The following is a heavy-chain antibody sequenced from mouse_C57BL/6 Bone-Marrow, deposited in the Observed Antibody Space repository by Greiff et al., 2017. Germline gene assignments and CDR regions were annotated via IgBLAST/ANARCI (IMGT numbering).Heavy chain of an antibody. Sequence: QVQLQQSDAELVKPGASVKISCKVSGYTFTDHTIPWIKRRPDQGLDWIGYIYPRAGSTKYNEKFKGKATVTAHKSSSSAYMQLKSLTSEDAAVYFCARGGIQDWYFDVWGTGTTVTVAS. V-gene: IGHV1-78*01. CDR3: ARGGIQDWYFDV. CDR1: GYTFTDHT. D-gene: IGHD3-2*02. J-gene: IGHJ1*03. CDR2: IYPRAGST.